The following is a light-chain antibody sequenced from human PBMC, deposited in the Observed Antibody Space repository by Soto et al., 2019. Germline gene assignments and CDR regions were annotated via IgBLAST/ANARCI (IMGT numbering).Light chain of an antibody. CDR1: ISNIGAGYD. V-gene: IGLV1-40*01. CDR3: QSYDSSLSGCVV. CDR2: GNS. J-gene: IGLJ2*01. Sequence: QSVLTQPPSVSGAPGQSVTISCTGSISNIGAGYDVHWYQQLPGTAPKLIIYGNSNRPSVVPDRFSGSKSGTSASLAITGLQAEDEADYYCQSYDSSLSGCVVFGGGTKLTVL.